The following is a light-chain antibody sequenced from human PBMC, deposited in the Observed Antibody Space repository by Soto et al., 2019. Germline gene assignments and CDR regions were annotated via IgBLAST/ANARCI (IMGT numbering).Light chain of an antibody. CDR1: SSDVGSYNF. V-gene: IGLV2-23*01. CDR2: EGS. Sequence: SVLTQPASVSGSPGQSITISCTGTSSDVGSYNFVSWYQQHPGKAPKLMIYEGSKRPSGVSSRFSGSKSGNTASLTISGLQAEDEADYHCCSYAGSATLYVFGTGTKVTVL. J-gene: IGLJ1*01. CDR3: CSYAGSATLYV.